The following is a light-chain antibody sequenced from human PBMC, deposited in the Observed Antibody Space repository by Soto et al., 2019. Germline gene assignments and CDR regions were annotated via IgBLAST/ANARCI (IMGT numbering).Light chain of an antibody. V-gene: IGKV3-15*01. Sequence: QSPSTLSVSPGERATLSCRASQSVNSNLAWYQQKLGQAPRVLIYGASTRATGIPDRFSGSGSGTEFILTISSLQSEDFAVYYCQEYNTWPWTFGQGTKVDI. J-gene: IGKJ1*01. CDR3: QEYNTWPWT. CDR1: QSVNSN. CDR2: GAS.